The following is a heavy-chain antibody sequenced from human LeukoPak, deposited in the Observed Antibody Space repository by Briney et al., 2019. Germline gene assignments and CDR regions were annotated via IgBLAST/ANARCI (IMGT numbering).Heavy chain of an antibody. CDR2: INHSGST. V-gene: IGHV4-34*01. CDR3: ARVGGQQLAKGDY. CDR1: GGSFSGYY. D-gene: IGHD6-13*01. Sequence: SETLSLTCAVYGGSFSGYYWSWIRQPPGKGLEWIGEINHSGSTNYNPSLKSRVTISVDTSKNQFSLKLSSVTAADTAVYYCARVGGQQLAKGDYWGQGTLVTVSS. J-gene: IGHJ4*02.